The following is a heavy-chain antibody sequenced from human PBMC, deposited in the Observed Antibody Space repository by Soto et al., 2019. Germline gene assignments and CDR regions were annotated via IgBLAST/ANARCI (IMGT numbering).Heavy chain of an antibody. CDR3: ARGIATGQLDP. Sequence: QVQLVQSGAEVKKPGASVKISCKASGYTFTRYTVNWVRQAPGQRLEWMGWINPDNGNTKSSQKFQDRVIITRDTSASTAYMDLSSLRSEATAVYYCARGIATGQLDPWGQGTLVTVSS. D-gene: IGHD2-15*01. V-gene: IGHV1-3*01. CDR2: INPDNGNT. J-gene: IGHJ5*02. CDR1: GYTFTRYT.